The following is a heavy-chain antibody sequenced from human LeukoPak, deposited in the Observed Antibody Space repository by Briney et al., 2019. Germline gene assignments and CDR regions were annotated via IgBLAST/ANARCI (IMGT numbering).Heavy chain of an antibody. D-gene: IGHD3-22*01. V-gene: IGHV1-69*04. J-gene: IGHJ4*02. Sequence: ASVKVSCKASGGTFSSYAISWVRQAPGQGLEWMGRIIPILGIANYAKKFQGSVTITADKSTSTAYMELSSLRSEDTAVYYCARGPYDSSGYNGYWGQGTLVTVSS. CDR1: GGTFSSYA. CDR3: ARGPYDSSGYNGY. CDR2: IIPILGIA.